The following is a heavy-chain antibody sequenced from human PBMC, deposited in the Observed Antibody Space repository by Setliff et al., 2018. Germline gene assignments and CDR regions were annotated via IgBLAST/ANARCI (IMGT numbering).Heavy chain of an antibody. CDR1: GGTFSSYA. V-gene: IGHV1-69*13. J-gene: IGHJ6*02. Sequence: ASVKVSCKASGGTFSSYAISWVRQAPGQGFEWMGGIIPVFGAADYAQKFQGRVTITADESTTTFYMEVSSLRSDDTAVYYCAGEFYSFWSGYTDRQYYFYGMDVWGQGTTVTVSS. D-gene: IGHD3-3*01. CDR3: AGEFYSFWSGYTDRQYYFYGMDV. CDR2: IIPVFGAA.